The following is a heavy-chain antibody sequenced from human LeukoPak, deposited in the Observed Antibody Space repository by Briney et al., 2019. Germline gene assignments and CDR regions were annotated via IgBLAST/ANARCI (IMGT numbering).Heavy chain of an antibody. D-gene: IGHD5-18*01. CDR1: GYSFTNYW. CDR2: IYPGDSET. Sequence: GESLNISCKGSGYSFTNYWIGCVRQMRPKRLEWMGIIYPGDSETRYSPSFQGQVTISADKSITTAYLHWSSLKASDTAIYYCARSNIQLWFLDSWGQGTLVTVSS. CDR3: ARSNIQLWFLDS. V-gene: IGHV5-51*01. J-gene: IGHJ4*02.